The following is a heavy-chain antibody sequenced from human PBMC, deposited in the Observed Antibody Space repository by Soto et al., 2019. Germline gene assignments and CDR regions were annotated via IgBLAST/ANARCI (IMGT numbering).Heavy chain of an antibody. J-gene: IGHJ4*02. V-gene: IGHV3-48*03. Sequence: EVQLVESGGGLVQPGGSLRLSCAASGFTFSSYEMNWVRQAPGKGLEWVSYISSSGSTIYYADSVKGRFTISRDTAKNSLHLQMNSLRGEDTAVYYCARQRTMIAPDHWGQGTLVTVSS. CDR2: ISSSGSTI. D-gene: IGHD3-22*01. CDR3: ARQRTMIAPDH. CDR1: GFTFSSYE.